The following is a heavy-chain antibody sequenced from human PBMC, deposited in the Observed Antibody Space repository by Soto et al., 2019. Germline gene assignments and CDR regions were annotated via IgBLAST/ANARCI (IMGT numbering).Heavy chain of an antibody. CDR2: IIPLFGTT. CDR1: GDTFKNCV. V-gene: IGHV1-69*01. CDR3: AAELGFGKLSVV. Sequence: QVQVVQSGGEVRRPGSSVKVSCKASGDTFKNCVISWVRQAPGQGLEWMGGIIPLFGTTDFAQRFQGRLTITTDESTTTAYMELSRLRSEDTATYYCAAELGFGKLSVVWCQGTTVIVSS. J-gene: IGHJ6*02. D-gene: IGHD3-10*01.